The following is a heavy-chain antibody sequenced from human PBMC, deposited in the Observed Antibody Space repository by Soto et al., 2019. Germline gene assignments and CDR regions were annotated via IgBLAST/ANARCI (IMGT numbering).Heavy chain of an antibody. J-gene: IGHJ6*03. Sequence: EVQLVESGGGFVQPGGSLRLSCTASGFSLSPYTMKWVRQAPGKGLEWVSYMINSGNAVYYADSVRGRFTISRDIAKNSVYLQMNSLRVDDTAVYYCSRDEYGDVWGKGTTVTVS. CDR3: SRDEYGDV. D-gene: IGHD4-17*01. CDR2: MINSGNAV. CDR1: GFSLSPYT. V-gene: IGHV3-48*01.